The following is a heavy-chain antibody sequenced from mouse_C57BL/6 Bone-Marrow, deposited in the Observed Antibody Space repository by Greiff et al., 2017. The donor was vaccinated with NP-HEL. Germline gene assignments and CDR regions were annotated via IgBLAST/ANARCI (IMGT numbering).Heavy chain of an antibody. J-gene: IGHJ1*03. CDR2: IWSGGST. CDR3: ASKGPDYYGRSYGDFDV. V-gene: IGHV2-2*01. Sequence: VQLQQSGPGLVQPSQSLSITCTVSGFSLTSYGVPWVRQSPGKGLEWLGVIWSGGSTDYNAAFISRLGISKDNSKSQVLFKMNSLQADDTAIYYCASKGPDYYGRSYGDFDVWGTGTTVTVSS. D-gene: IGHD1-1*01. CDR1: GFSLTSYG.